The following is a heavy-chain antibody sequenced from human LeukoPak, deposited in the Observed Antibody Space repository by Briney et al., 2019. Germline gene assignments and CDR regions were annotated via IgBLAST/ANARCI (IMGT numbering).Heavy chain of an antibody. D-gene: IGHD5/OR15-5a*01. J-gene: IGHJ4*02. Sequence: GGSLRLSCSASGFTFSDYCVSWVRRAPGKGLEWVANIKQEGSETYYVESVRGRFTISRDNAKKSLYPQMNSLRGDDTAVYYCARDLWGVYRVDFIDYWGQGTLVTVSS. V-gene: IGHV3-7*01. CDR2: IKQEGSET. CDR1: GFTFSDYC. CDR3: ARDLWGVYRVDFIDY.